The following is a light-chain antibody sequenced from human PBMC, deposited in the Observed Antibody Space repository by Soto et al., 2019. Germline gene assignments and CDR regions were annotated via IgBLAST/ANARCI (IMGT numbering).Light chain of an antibody. CDR2: GAS. Sequence: DIQMTQSPSSLSASVGDRVTISCRASQTISTYLNWYQKKPGNAPKLLIFGASSLHSGVPSRFGGSGSGTHFTLTISDLQPEDFATYYCHQSYETPHTFGGGTNVEI. CDR3: HQSYETPHT. V-gene: IGKV1-39*01. CDR1: QTISTY. J-gene: IGKJ4*01.